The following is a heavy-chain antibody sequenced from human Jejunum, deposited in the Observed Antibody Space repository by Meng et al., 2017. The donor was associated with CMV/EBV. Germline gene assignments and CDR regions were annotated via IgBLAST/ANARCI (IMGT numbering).Heavy chain of an antibody. CDR1: GFSISEGGMG. J-gene: IGHJ4*02. Sequence: VSGFSISEGGMGVAWIRQHPGKALEWLTLSDWDDDGRYSTALRSRLTTTKDNSKNQVFLTLTNMGPLDTATYYCAYRPPAATHFDSWGQGTLVTVSS. CDR2: SDWDDDG. V-gene: IGHV2-5*02. D-gene: IGHD2-15*01. CDR3: AYRPPAATHFDS.